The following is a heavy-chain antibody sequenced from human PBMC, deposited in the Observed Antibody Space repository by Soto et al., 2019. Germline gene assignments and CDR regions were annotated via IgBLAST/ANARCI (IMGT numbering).Heavy chain of an antibody. Sequence: QVQLQESGPGLVKPSQTLSLTCTVSGGSVSTGDFSWTWIRQPPGKGLEWIGDMYHSGSPYYNPCLKSRLTIYVDPSKRPCSLRLSSVPVAGTAVYYCARTLWIGVRQNLEDTYCEPWARLTRVNVSP. CDR2: MYHSGSP. CDR1: GGSVSTGDFS. CDR3: ARTLWIGVRQNLEDTYCEP. D-gene: IGHD3-10*01. V-gene: IGHV4-31*03. J-gene: IGHJ5*02.